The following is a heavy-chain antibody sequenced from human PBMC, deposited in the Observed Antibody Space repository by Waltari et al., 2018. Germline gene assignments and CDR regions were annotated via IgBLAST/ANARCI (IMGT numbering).Heavy chain of an antibody. D-gene: IGHD5-12*01. CDR3: ARLWGYGGYWPPSFDY. J-gene: IGHJ4*02. CDR2: IYHSGST. V-gene: IGHV4-30-2*01. CDR1: GGSISSGGYS. Sequence: QLQLQESGSGLVKPSQTLSLTCAVSGGSISSGGYSWSWIRQPPGKGLEWIGYIYHSGSTYYNPSLKSRVTISVDRSKNQFSLKLSSVTAADTAVYYCARLWGYGGYWPPSFDYWGQGTLVTVSS.